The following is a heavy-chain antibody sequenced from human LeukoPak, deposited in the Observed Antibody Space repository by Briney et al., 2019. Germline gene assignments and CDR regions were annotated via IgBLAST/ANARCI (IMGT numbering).Heavy chain of an antibody. V-gene: IGHV3-33*06. J-gene: IGHJ3*01. Sequence: GGSLRLSCAASGFTFISYGMHWVRQAPGKGLEWVAIIWYDGNTKYYSESVKGRFTISRDNSKNTLYLQMNSLRAEDTAVYYCAKSRTGNDALDVWGQGKLVTVS. D-gene: IGHD3/OR15-3a*01. CDR3: AKSRTGNDALDV. CDR1: GFTFISYG. CDR2: IWYDGNTK.